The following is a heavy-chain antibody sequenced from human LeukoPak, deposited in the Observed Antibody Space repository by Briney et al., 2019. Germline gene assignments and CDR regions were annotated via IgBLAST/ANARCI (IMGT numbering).Heavy chain of an antibody. V-gene: IGHV3-23*01. CDR1: GFTFSSYA. CDR3: ARKFGILTGFHDY. D-gene: IGHD3-9*01. CDR2: ISGSGGST. Sequence: PGGSLRRSCAASGFTFSSYAMSWVRQAPGKGLEWVSAISGSGGSTYYADSVKGRFTISRDNSKNTLYLQMNSLRAEDTAVYYCARKFGILTGFHDYWGQGTLVTVSS. J-gene: IGHJ4*02.